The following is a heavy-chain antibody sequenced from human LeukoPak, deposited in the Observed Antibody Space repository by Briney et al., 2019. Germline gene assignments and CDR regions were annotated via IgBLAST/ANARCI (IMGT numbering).Heavy chain of an antibody. V-gene: IGHV4-59*12. J-gene: IGHJ3*02. D-gene: IGHD6-13*01. Sequence: PSETLSLTCTVSGGSISSYYWSWIRQPPGKGLEWIGYIYYSGSTYYNPSLKSRVTISVDTSKNQFSLKLSSVTAADTAVYYCARSERRLAAARIWGQGTMVTVSS. CDR1: GGSISSYY. CDR2: IYYSGST. CDR3: ARSERRLAAARI.